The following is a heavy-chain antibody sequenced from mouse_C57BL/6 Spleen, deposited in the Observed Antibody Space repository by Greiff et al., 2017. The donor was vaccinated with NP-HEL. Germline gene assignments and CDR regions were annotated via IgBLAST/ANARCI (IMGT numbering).Heavy chain of an antibody. CDR3: TRSGDYGSSYVFDY. V-gene: IGHV1-37*01. J-gene: IGHJ2*01. CDR2: INPYNGDS. D-gene: IGHD1-1*01. Sequence: VQLKQSGPELVKPGASVKISCKASGYSFTGYFMNWVKQSHGKRLEWIGRINPYNGDSFSNQKFQGTATLTVAKSSRKAHMELLRLTTEDFADYCCTRSGDYGSSYVFDYWGQGTTLTVSS. CDR1: GYSFTGYF.